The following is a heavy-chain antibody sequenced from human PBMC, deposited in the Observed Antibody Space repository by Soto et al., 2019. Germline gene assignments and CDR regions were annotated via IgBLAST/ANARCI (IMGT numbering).Heavy chain of an antibody. CDR1: GFTFSSYW. CDR2: IKQDGSEK. Sequence: GGSLRLSCAASGFTFSSYWMSWVRQAPGKGLEGVANIKQDGSEKYYVDSVKGRFTISRDNAKNSLYLQMNSLRAEDTAVYYCARDRLLYYYDSSGYPNFDYWGQGTLVTVSS. V-gene: IGHV3-7*03. J-gene: IGHJ4*02. CDR3: ARDRLLYYYDSSGYPNFDY. D-gene: IGHD3-22*01.